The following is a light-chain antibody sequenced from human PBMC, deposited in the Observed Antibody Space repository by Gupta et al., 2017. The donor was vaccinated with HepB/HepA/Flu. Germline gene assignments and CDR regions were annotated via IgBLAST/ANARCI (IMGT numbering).Light chain of an antibody. Sequence: QSALRQPRSVSGSPGQSVTISCTGTSSDVGTYNYVSWYQQNPGEAPKLIIYDVTKRPSGVPDRFSGSKSGNTASLTISGLQAEDEADYYCCSYAGIYTYVFGTGTKVTVL. CDR3: CSYAGIYTYV. CDR2: DVT. J-gene: IGLJ1*01. V-gene: IGLV2-11*01. CDR1: SSDVGTYNY.